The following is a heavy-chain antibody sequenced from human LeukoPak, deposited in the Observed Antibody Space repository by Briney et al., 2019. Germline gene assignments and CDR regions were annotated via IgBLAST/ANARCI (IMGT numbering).Heavy chain of an antibody. Sequence: ASVKVSCRASGYTFTGYYMHWVRQAPGQGLEWMGWINPNSGGTNYAQKFQGRVTMTRDTSISTAYMELSRLRSDDTAVYYCARSSTIAVAATGFDYWGQGTLVTGSS. D-gene: IGHD6-19*01. V-gene: IGHV1-2*02. J-gene: IGHJ4*02. CDR2: INPNSGGT. CDR3: ARSSTIAVAATGFDY. CDR1: GYTFTGYY.